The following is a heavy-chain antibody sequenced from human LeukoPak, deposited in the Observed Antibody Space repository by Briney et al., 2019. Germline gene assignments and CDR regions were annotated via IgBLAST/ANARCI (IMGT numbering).Heavy chain of an antibody. J-gene: IGHJ4*02. CDR3: ATRRAHGDY. CDR1: GGSISSYY. Sequence: SETLSLTCTVSGGSISSYYWSWIRQPPGKGLEWIGEINHSGSTNYNPSLRSRVTISVDTSKNQFSLKLSSVTAADTAVYYCATRRAHGDYWGQGTLVTVSS. D-gene: IGHD1-26*01. V-gene: IGHV4-34*01. CDR2: INHSGST.